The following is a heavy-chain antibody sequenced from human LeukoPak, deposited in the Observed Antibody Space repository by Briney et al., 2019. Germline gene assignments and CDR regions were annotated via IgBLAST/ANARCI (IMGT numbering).Heavy chain of an antibody. CDR3: ARETGSAVGSTDFDY. V-gene: IGHV3-30-3*01. CDR2: ISYDGSNK. Sequence: GSLRLSCAASGFTFSSYWMSWVRQAPGKGLEWVSVISYDGSNKYYADSVKGRFTISRDNSKNTLYLQMNSLRAEDTAVYYCARETGSAVGSTDFDYWGQGTLVTVSS. CDR1: GFTFSSYW. D-gene: IGHD4-17*01. J-gene: IGHJ4*02.